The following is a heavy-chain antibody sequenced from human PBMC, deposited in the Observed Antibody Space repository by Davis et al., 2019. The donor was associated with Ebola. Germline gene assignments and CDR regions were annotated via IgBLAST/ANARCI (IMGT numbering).Heavy chain of an antibody. V-gene: IGHV3-30*18. CDR2: ISYDGSNK. CDR1: GFTFSLYG. Sequence: PGGSLRLSCAASGFTFSLYGMHWVPQAPGKGLEWVAVISYDGSNKYYADSVKGRFTISRDNSKNTLYLQMNSLRAEDTAVYYCAKEAGDGPRSYFDYWGQGTLVTVSS. D-gene: IGHD5-24*01. J-gene: IGHJ4*02. CDR3: AKEAGDGPRSYFDY.